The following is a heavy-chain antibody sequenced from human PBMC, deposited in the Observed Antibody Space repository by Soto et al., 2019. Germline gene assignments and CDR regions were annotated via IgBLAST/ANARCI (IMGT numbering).Heavy chain of an antibody. Sequence: EVQLLESGGGLVQPGGSLRLSCAASGFTFSNYAMSWVRQAPGKGLEWVSAISGSGGNTYYAASVKGRFTISRDNSKNTLYLQMNSLRAKDTAVYYCAKSCENGPWCAFDIWGQGTMVTVSS. J-gene: IGHJ3*02. CDR1: GFTFSNYA. CDR2: ISGSGGNT. D-gene: IGHD2-15*01. CDR3: AKSCENGPWCAFDI. V-gene: IGHV3-23*01.